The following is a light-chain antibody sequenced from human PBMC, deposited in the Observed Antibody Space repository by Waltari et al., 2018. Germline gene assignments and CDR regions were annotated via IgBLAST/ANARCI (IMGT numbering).Light chain of an antibody. J-gene: IGLJ3*02. CDR1: SSDVGGYNY. Sequence: HSALAQPASVSGSPGQSINISCTGTSSDVGGYNYVSWYQQHPGKAPRLMIYDFNNRPSGVSNRLSGSKSGNTASLTISGLQAEDEADYYCSSFTRTNSWVFGGGTKLTVL. CDR2: DFN. CDR3: SSFTRTNSWV. V-gene: IGLV2-14*03.